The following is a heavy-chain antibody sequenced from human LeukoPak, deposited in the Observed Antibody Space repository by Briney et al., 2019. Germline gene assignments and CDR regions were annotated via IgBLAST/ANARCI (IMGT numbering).Heavy chain of an antibody. CDR3: APRSGGMDV. V-gene: IGHV3-23*01. CDR1: GLTLSSYA. Sequence: PGGSLRLSCAGSGLTLSSYAMSWVRQAPGKGLGWVSGISGGSTYYADPVKGRFTISRDNSKNTLYLQMNSLRAEDTAVYYCAPRSGGMDVWGRGTTVTVS. J-gene: IGHJ6*02. CDR2: ISGGST.